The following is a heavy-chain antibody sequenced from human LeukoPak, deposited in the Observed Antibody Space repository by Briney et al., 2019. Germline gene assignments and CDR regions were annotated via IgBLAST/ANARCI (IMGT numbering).Heavy chain of an antibody. CDR3: AGGRSYGDYGDCFDC. J-gene: IGHJ4*01. D-gene: IGHD4-17*01. CDR2: IPSDATNK. CDR1: GFTFSSYG. V-gene: IGHV3-30*03. Sequence: PGQSLRLSCSASGFTFSSYGMHWGRQAPGKGLERVSLIPSDATNKYYADSVRGRFTISRDNSKNTLFLLLNSLRVEDTAVYFCAGGRSYGDYGDCFDCW.